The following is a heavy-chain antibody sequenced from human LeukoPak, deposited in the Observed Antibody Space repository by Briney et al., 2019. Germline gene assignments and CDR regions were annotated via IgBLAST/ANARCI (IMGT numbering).Heavy chain of an antibody. V-gene: IGHV3-30-3*01. CDR3: ARDRARGYSYIDY. D-gene: IGHD5-18*01. Sequence: PGGSLRLSCAASGFTFSSYAMHWVRQAPGKGLEWVAVISYDGSNKYYADSVKGRFTISRDNSKSTLYLQMNSLRAEDTAVYYCARDRARGYSYIDYWGQGTLVTVSS. J-gene: IGHJ4*02. CDR1: GFTFSSYA. CDR2: ISYDGSNK.